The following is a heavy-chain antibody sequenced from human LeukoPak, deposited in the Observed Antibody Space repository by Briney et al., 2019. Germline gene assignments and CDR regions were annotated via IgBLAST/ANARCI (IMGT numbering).Heavy chain of an antibody. CDR2: IIPIFGTA. CDR1: GGTFSSYA. V-gene: IGHV1-69*06. Sequence: GASVRVSCKASGGTFSSYAISWVRQAPGQGLEWMGGIIPIFGTANYAQKFQGRVTITADKSTSTAYMELSSLRSEDTAVYYCAMPAGGGATLYFDYWGQGTLVTVSS. CDR3: AMPAGGGATLYFDY. D-gene: IGHD1-26*01. J-gene: IGHJ4*02.